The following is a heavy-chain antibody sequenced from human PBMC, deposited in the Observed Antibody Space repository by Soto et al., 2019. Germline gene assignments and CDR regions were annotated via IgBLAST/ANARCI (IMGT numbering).Heavy chain of an antibody. CDR1: GYSFTSYW. CDR2: IYPGDSDT. V-gene: IGHV5-51*01. Sequence: PGESLKISCKGSGYSFTSYWIGWVRQMPGKGLEWMGIIYPGDSDTRYSPSFQGQVTISADKSISTAYLQWSSLKASDTAMYYCATSPTPDYDEFHYWGQGTLVTVSS. CDR3: ATSPTPDYDEFHY. D-gene: IGHD2-15*01. J-gene: IGHJ4*02.